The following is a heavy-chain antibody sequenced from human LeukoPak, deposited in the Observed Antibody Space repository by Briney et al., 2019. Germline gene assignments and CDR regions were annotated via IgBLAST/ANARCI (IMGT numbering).Heavy chain of an antibody. CDR2: IMPLFGTA. Sequence: GASVKVSCKASGGTFSRNDISWVRQAPGQGLEWMGGIMPLFGTAKNAQKFQGRVTMTRDTSTSTAYMELSSLRSDDTAVYYCARKGASDYWGQGTLVTVSP. CDR3: ARKGASDY. CDR1: GGTFSRND. J-gene: IGHJ4*02. V-gene: IGHV1-69*05.